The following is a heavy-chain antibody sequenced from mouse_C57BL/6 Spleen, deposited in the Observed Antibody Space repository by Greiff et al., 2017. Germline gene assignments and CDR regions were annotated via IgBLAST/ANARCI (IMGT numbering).Heavy chain of an antibody. CDR3: ARSMVSYYYAMDY. CDR2: IHPNSGST. CDR1: GYTLTSYW. D-gene: IGHD1-1*02. Sequence: QVQLQQPGAELVKPGASVKLSCKASGYTLTSYWMHWVKQRPGQGLEWIGMIHPNSGSTNYNEKFKSKATLTVDKSSSTAYMQLSSLTYEDSAVYYCARSMVSYYYAMDYWGQGTSVTVSS. J-gene: IGHJ4*01. V-gene: IGHV1-64*01.